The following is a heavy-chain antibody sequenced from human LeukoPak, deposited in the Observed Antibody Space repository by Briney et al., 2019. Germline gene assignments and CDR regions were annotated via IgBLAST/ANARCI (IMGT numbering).Heavy chain of an antibody. CDR2: IYYSGST. D-gene: IGHD5-18*01. CDR3: ARGEEYSYYFDY. J-gene: IGHJ4*02. Sequence: SETLSLTCTVSGGSISSYYWSWIRQPPGKGLEWIGYIYYSGSTNYNPFLKSRVTISVDTSKNQFSLKLSSVTAADTAVYYCARGEEYSYYFDYWGQGTLVTVSS. V-gene: IGHV4-59*01. CDR1: GGSISSYY.